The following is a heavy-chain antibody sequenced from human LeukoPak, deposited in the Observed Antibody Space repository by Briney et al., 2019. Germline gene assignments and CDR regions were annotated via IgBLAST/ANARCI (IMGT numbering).Heavy chain of an antibody. D-gene: IGHD6-6*01. CDR3: ATHSSSSSYFDY. Sequence: PSETLSLTCTVSGGSISSGDFYWSWIRQPLGKGLEWIGYIFYSGSTYYNPSLKGRVTMSVDTSKNQFSLKLSSVTAADTAVYYCATHSSSSSYFDYWGQGTLVTVSS. J-gene: IGHJ4*02. CDR1: GGSISSGDFY. V-gene: IGHV4-30-4*08. CDR2: IFYSGST.